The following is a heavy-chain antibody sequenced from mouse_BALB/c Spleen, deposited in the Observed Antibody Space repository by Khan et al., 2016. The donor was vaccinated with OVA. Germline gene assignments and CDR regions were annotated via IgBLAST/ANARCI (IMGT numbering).Heavy chain of an antibody. CDR2: IWSDGSS. CDR1: GFSLTNYG. V-gene: IGHV2-6-1*01. Sequence: QVQLKESGPGLVAPSQSLSITCTISGFSLTNYGIHWVRQPPGKGLEWLVVIWSDGSSTYNSALKSRLTITKDNSRSQVFLKMNSLQTDDTAIYFSARQPYYHYHVMDYWGQGTSVTVSS. J-gene: IGHJ4*01. D-gene: IGHD2-10*01. CDR3: ARQPYYHYHVMDY.